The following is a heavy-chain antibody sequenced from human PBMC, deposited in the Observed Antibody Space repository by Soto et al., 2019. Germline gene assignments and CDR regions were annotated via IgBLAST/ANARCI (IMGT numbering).Heavy chain of an antibody. D-gene: IGHD3-22*01. Sequence: SETLSLTCTVSGGSISSGGYYWSWIRQHPGKGLEWIGYIYYSGSTYYNPSPKSRVTISVDTSKNQFSLKLSSVTAADTAVYYCARVPRDYYYDSSGYYCYFDYWGQGTLVTVSS. CDR2: IYYSGST. CDR3: ARVPRDYYYDSSGYYCYFDY. V-gene: IGHV4-31*03. J-gene: IGHJ4*02. CDR1: GGSISSGGYY.